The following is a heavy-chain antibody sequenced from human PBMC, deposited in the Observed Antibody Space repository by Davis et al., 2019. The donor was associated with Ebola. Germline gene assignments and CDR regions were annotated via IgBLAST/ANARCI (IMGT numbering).Heavy chain of an antibody. CDR3: ARRQWELHYYGMDV. V-gene: IGHV4-31*03. CDR2: IYYSGST. CDR1: GGSISSGGHY. Sequence: MPSETLSLTCTVSGGSISSGGHYWSWIRQHPGKGLEWIGYIYYSGSTYYNPSLKSRVTISVDTSKNQFSLKLSSVTAADTAVYYCARRQWELHYYGMDVWGQGTTVTVSS. D-gene: IGHD1-26*01. J-gene: IGHJ6*02.